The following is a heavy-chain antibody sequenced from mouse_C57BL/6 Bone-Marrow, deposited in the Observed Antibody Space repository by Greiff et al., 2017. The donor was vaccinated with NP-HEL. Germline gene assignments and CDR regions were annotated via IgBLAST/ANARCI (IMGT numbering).Heavy chain of an antibody. Sequence: ESGAELARPGASVKLSCKASGYTFTSYGISWVKQRTGQGLEWIGEIYPRSGNTYYNEKFKGKATLTADKSSSTAYMELRSLTSEDSAVYFCARGGLNLYYDFYFDVWGTGTTVTVSS. V-gene: IGHV1-81*01. CDR3: ARGGLNLYYDFYFDV. J-gene: IGHJ1*03. D-gene: IGHD2-4*01. CDR1: GYTFTSYG. CDR2: IYPRSGNT.